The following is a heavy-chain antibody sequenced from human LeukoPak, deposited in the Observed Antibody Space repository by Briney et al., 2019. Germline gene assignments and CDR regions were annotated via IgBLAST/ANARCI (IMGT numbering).Heavy chain of an antibody. CDR1: EFTFSNYN. V-gene: IGHV3-21*01. CDR3: TRGHGGMDV. J-gene: IGHJ6*02. Sequence: GGSLRLSCADTEFTFSNYNMNWVRQAPGRGLEWVSSISSSSSYMYYADSVEGRFTISRDNSENRLYLQINSLRAEDTAVYYCTRGHGGMDVWGQGTTVTVSS. CDR2: ISSSSSYM.